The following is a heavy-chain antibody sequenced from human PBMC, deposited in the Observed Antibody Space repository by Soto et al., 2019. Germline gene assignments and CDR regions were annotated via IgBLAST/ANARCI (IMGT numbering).Heavy chain of an antibody. CDR2: IFYSGST. CDR1: GGSLSSSSW. V-gene: IGHV4-4*02. CDR3: VHHGGVPYYHDF. D-gene: IGHD2-8*01. J-gene: IGHJ4*02. Sequence: SETLSLTCAVSGGSLSSSSWWSRVRQPPGKTLEWLGEIFYSGSTKYNPSLNSRVTISADQSKNDFSLRLSSVTAADTAVYYCVHHGGVPYYHDFWGQGMLVTVSS.